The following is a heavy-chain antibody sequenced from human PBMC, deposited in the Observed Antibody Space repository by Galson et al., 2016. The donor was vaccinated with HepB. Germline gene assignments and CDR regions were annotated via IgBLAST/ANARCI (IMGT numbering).Heavy chain of an antibody. J-gene: IGHJ4*02. CDR3: AKDPDCGGDSTDFSGCDY. V-gene: IGHV3-23*01. D-gene: IGHD2-21*02. Sequence: SLRLSCAASGFTFSNYAMSWVRQAPGKGLEWVSGITGSGGSTYYADSVEGRFTISRDNSKNTLYLQMKSLRAEDTAVYYCAKDPDCGGDSTDFSGCDYWGQGTLVTVSS. CDR1: GFTFSNYA. CDR2: ITGSGGST.